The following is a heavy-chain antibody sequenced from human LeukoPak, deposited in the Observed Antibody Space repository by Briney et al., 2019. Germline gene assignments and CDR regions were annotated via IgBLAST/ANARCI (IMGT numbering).Heavy chain of an antibody. J-gene: IGHJ4*02. Sequence: GGSLRLSCAASGFTFSSYWMHWVRQAPGKGLVWVSRINSDGSTTNYANSVKGRFTISRDNAKNTLDLQMNSLRAEDTAVYYCARRSSGSPPYYFDYWGQGTLVTVSS. V-gene: IGHV3-74*01. CDR3: ARRSSGSPPYYFDY. CDR2: INSDGSTT. D-gene: IGHD1-26*01. CDR1: GFTFSSYW.